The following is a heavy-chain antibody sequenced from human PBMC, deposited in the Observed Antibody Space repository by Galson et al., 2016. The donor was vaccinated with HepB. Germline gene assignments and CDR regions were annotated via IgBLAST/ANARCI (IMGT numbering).Heavy chain of an antibody. CDR1: GFTFSSYW. D-gene: IGHD3-3*01. Sequence: SLRLSCATSGFTFSSYWMHWVRQAPGKGLMWVSRISTDGSSTSYADSVKGRFTISRDNAQNTLYLQVNSLRAEDTAVYYCARDIRSDLRSVLRPMAGLVVFYGLDVWGQGTTVTVSS. CDR3: ARDIRSDLRSVLRPMAGLVVFYGLDV. V-gene: IGHV3-74*01. J-gene: IGHJ6*02. CDR2: ISTDGSST.